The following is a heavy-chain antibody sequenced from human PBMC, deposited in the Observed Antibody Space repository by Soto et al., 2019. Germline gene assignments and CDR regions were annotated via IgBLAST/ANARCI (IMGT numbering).Heavy chain of an antibody. CDR1: GGTLSSYA. Sequence: QVQLVQSGAEVKKPGSSVKVSCKASGGTLSSYAISWVRQAPGQGLEWMGGILPIFGTANYAQKSQGRVTITEDESTSTAYMELSSLRSEDTAVYYWARDMNSGYDYHLDWGQGTLVTVSS. J-gene: IGHJ4*02. D-gene: IGHD5-12*01. CDR3: ARDMNSGYDYHLD. V-gene: IGHV1-69*01. CDR2: ILPIFGTA.